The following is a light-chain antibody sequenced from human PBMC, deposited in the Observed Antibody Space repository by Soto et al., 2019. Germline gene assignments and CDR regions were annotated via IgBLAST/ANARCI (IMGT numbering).Light chain of an antibody. J-gene: IGKJ1*01. V-gene: IGKV1-8*01. Sequence: AIRMTQSPSSFSASTGDRVTITCRASQGISSYLAWYQQKPGKAPKLLIYAASTLQSGVPSRFSGSGSGTDFTLTISCLQSEDFATYYCQQTYNTPQTSGQGTNVEIK. CDR1: QGISSY. CDR3: QQTYNTPQT. CDR2: AAS.